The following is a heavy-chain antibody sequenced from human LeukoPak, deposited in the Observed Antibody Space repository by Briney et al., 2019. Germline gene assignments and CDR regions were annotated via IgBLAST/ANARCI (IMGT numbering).Heavy chain of an antibody. CDR2: IYTSGST. Sequence: PSETLSLTCTVSGFSISSYYWSWIRQPAGKGLEWIGRIYTSGSTNYNPSLKSRVTMSVDTSKNQFSLKLSSVTAADTAVYYCARDLEANSPHMDVWGKGTTVTASS. J-gene: IGHJ6*03. V-gene: IGHV4-4*07. CDR3: ARDLEANSPHMDV. D-gene: IGHD4-23*01. CDR1: GFSISSYY.